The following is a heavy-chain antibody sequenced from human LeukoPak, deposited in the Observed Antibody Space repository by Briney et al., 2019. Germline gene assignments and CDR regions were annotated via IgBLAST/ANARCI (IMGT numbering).Heavy chain of an antibody. V-gene: IGHV4-4*07. CDR2: IYSSGTT. CDR3: AGYTNVRIDF. D-gene: IGHD2-8*01. J-gene: IGHJ4*02. CDR1: GGSITSFY. Sequence: SETLSLTCTVSGGSITSFYWSWVRQPAGKGLEWIGRIYSSGTTNYNPSLKSRVTMSVDSSENQFSLKLTSVTAVDTAVYYCAGYTNVRIDFWGQGTLVTDSS.